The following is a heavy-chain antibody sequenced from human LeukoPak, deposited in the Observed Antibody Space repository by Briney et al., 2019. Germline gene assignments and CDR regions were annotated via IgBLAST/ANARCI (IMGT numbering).Heavy chain of an antibody. Sequence: PSETLSLTCTVSGGSIRSYYWSWVRQPPGKGLEWIGYIYYSGSTNYNPSLKSRVTISVDTSKNQFSLKLSSVTAADTAVYYCARGPYDFWSGYYRGLYYYGMDVWGQGTTVTVS. CDR1: GGSIRSYY. D-gene: IGHD3-3*01. J-gene: IGHJ6*02. V-gene: IGHV4-59*01. CDR2: IYYSGST. CDR3: ARGPYDFWSGYYRGLYYYGMDV.